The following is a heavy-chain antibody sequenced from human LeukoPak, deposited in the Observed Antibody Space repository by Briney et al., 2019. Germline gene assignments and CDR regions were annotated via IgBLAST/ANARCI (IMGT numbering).Heavy chain of an antibody. D-gene: IGHD6-6*01. J-gene: IGHJ6*03. CDR3: ARDGASSGNGPFYMAV. Sequence: WGSLRLSCAASGFTFSSYSMNWVRQATGKGLEWVSSISSSSNYIYYADSVKGRFTIYRDNAKNSLYVQMNRLRAEDTAVYYCARDGASSGNGPFYMAVWGKGTTVTVSS. CDR2: ISSSSNYI. CDR1: GFTFSSYS. V-gene: IGHV3-21*01.